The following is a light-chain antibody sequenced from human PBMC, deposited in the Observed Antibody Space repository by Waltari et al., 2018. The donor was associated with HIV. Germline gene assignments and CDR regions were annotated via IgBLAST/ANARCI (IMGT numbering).Light chain of an antibody. J-gene: IGLJ1*01. CDR3: QSADTTGSLYV. Sequence: SYDLTQPPSVSVSPGQTARITCSGNALPKQYAYWYQQKPGQAPVLLIYKDTERPTGIPDGFSGSSSGTTVTLTISGVQAEYEADYYCQSADTTGSLYVFGTGTKVTV. V-gene: IGLV3-25*03. CDR2: KDT. CDR1: ALPKQY.